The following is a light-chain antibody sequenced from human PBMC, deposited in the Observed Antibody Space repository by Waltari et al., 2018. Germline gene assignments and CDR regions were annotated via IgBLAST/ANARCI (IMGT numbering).Light chain of an antibody. V-gene: IGLV2-14*03. CDR2: DVS. CDR3: SSYSGTNTRVI. Sequence: QSALTQPASVSGSPGQSISISCPGTSLDIGHYDYVPWYQQQPGKAPKMMIYDVSHRPSGVSNRFSGSKSGNTASLIISGLQSEDEGDYYCSSYSGTNTRVIFGGGTKLTVL. CDR1: SLDIGHYDY. J-gene: IGLJ2*01.